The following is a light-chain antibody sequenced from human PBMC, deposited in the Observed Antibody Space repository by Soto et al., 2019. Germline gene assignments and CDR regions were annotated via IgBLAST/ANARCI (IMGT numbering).Light chain of an antibody. V-gene: IGKV1D-13*01. Sequence: AIQLTQSPSSLSASVGDRVTITCRASQGISSALDWYQQKPGKPPKLLIFDASSLESGVPSRFSGSGSGTDFTLTISSLQPEDFATYYCQQFSNYLFTFGPGTKVDIK. CDR2: DAS. CDR1: QGISSA. J-gene: IGKJ3*01. CDR3: QQFSNYLFT.